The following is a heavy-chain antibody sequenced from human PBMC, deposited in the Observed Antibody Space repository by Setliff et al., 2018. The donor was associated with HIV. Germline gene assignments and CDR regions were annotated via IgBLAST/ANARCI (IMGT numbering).Heavy chain of an antibody. CDR3: AGLVVVETAGDVFDL. J-gene: IGHJ3*01. V-gene: IGHV3-11*04. CDR2: ISSSGYTI. Sequence: SLKISCEASGFTFSEYQMSWIRRAPGKGLEWISYISSSGYTIYYADSVKGRFTISRDNAKNSLFLQMNSLTAEDSADYYCAGLVVVETAGDVFDLWGQGTPVTVSS. CDR1: GFTFSEYQ. D-gene: IGHD2-15*01.